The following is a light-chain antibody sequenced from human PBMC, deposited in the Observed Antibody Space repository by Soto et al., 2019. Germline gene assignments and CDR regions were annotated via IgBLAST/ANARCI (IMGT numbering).Light chain of an antibody. CDR1: QSVSSRF. J-gene: IGKJ1*01. CDR2: GAS. CDR3: QQYESSRT. Sequence: EIVLTQSPGTLSLSPGERATLSCRASQSVSSRFLAWYQQKPGQAPKVLIYGASTRATGIPDMFSGRGSGTDFTLNISRLEPEDFAVYYCQQYESSRTFGQGTKVEMK. V-gene: IGKV3-20*01.